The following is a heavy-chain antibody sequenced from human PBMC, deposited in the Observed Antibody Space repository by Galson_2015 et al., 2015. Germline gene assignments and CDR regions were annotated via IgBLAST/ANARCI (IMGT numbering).Heavy chain of an antibody. Sequence: SLRLSCAASGFTFSSYWMSWVRQAPGKGLEWVANIKQDGSEKYYVDSVKGRFTISRDNAKNSLYLQMNSLRAEDTAAYYCARDTYYYDSSGYYTDKLFDYWGQGTLVTVSS. D-gene: IGHD3-22*01. J-gene: IGHJ4*02. CDR3: ARDTYYYDSSGYYTDKLFDY. CDR2: IKQDGSEK. CDR1: GFTFSSYW. V-gene: IGHV3-7*03.